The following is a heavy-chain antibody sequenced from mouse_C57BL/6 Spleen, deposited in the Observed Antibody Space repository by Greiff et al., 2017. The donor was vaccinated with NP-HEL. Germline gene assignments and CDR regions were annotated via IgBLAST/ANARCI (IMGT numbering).Heavy chain of an antibody. CDR2: INPSNGGT. Sequence: QVQLKQPGTELVKPGASVKLSCKASGYTFTSYWMHWVKQRPGQGLEWIGNINPSNGGTNYNEKFKSKATLTVDKSSSTAYMQLSSLTSEDSAVYYCAREGPYYYGSSDYWGQGTTLTVSS. D-gene: IGHD1-1*01. CDR3: AREGPYYYGSSDY. J-gene: IGHJ2*01. V-gene: IGHV1-53*01. CDR1: GYTFTSYW.